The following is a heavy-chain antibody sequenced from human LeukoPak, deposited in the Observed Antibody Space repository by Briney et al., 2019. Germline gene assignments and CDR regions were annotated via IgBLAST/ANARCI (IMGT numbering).Heavy chain of an antibody. Sequence: ASVKVSCKASGYTFTSYDINWVRQATGQGLEWMGWMNPNSGNTGYAQKFQGRVTMTRNTSISTAYMELSSLRSEDTAVYYCARGSDDSSGYPTGFDYWGQGPLVTVSS. CDR1: GYTFTSYD. CDR3: ARGSDDSSGYPTGFDY. CDR2: MNPNSGNT. D-gene: IGHD3-22*01. J-gene: IGHJ4*02. V-gene: IGHV1-8*01.